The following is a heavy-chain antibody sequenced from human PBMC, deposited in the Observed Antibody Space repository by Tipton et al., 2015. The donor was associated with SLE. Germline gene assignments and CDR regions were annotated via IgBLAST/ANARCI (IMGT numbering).Heavy chain of an antibody. CDR2: INHSGST. J-gene: IGHJ2*01. V-gene: IGHV4-34*01. CDR3: ARRRPGIAAAGSYWYFDL. Sequence: LRLSCAVYGGSFSGYYWSWIRQPPGKGLEWIGEINHSGSTNYNPSLKSRVTISVDTSKNQFSLKLGSVTAADTAVYYCARRRPGIAAAGSYWYFDLWGRGTLVTVSS. D-gene: IGHD6-13*01. CDR1: GGSFSGYY.